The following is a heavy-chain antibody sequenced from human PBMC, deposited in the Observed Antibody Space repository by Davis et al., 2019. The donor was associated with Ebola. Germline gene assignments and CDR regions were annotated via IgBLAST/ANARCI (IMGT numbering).Heavy chain of an antibody. D-gene: IGHD5-18*01. V-gene: IGHV4-34*01. Sequence: MPGGSLRLSCAVYVGSFRDYYWSWVRQSPGKGLEWIGEINYSGVTNYSPSLKSRVTISADTSKNQFSLKLNSVTAADTAVYYCARGFSGSYGLFDYYYGMDVWGQGTTVTVSS. CDR2: INYSGVT. CDR1: VGSFRDYY. J-gene: IGHJ6*02. CDR3: ARGFSGSYGLFDYYYGMDV.